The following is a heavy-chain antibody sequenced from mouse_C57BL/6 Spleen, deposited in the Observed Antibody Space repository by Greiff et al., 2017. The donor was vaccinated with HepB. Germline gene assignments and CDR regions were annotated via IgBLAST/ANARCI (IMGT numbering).Heavy chain of an antibody. CDR1: GYTFTDYY. CDR3: ARVGSYAMDY. Sequence: EVQLQQSGPVLVKPGASVKMSCKASGYTFTDYYMNWVKQSHGKSLEWIGVINPYNGGTSYNQKFKGKATLTVDKSSSTAYMELNSLTSEDSAVYYCARVGSYAMDYWGQGTSVTVSS. J-gene: IGHJ4*01. CDR2: INPYNGGT. V-gene: IGHV1-19*01. D-gene: IGHD1-1*01.